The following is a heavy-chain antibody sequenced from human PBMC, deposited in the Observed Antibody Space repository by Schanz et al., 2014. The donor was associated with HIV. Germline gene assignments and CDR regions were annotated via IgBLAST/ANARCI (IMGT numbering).Heavy chain of an antibody. CDR3: AKDIQDYSTSFDL. V-gene: IGHV3-9*01. CDR2: ISWNSVFI. CDR1: EFTFDGYA. D-gene: IGHD4-4*01. Sequence: EVQLVESGGGLVQPGRSLRLSCAASEFTFDGYAMHWVRQAPGKGREWVSSISWNSVFIAYADSVKGRFTISRDNAKNSLYLQMNSLRPEDTALYFCAKDIQDYSTSFDLWGQGTLVTVSA. J-gene: IGHJ4*02.